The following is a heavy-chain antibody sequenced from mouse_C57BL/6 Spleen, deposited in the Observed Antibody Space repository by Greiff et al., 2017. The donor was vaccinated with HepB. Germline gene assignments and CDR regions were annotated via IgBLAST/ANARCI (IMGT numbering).Heavy chain of an antibody. CDR3: AGGIYYYGRAFAY. CDR1: GFNIKNTY. V-gene: IGHV14-3*01. J-gene: IGHJ3*01. Sequence: EMQLQQSVAELVRPGASVKLSCTASGFNIKNTYMHWVKQRPEQGLEWIGRIDPANGNTKYAPKFQGKATITADTSSNTAYLQLSSLTSEDTAIYYCAGGIYYYGRAFAYWGQGTLVTVSA. CDR2: IDPANGNT. D-gene: IGHD1-1*01.